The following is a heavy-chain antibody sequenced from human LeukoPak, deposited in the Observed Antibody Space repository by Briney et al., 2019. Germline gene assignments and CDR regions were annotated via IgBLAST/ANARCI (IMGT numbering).Heavy chain of an antibody. Sequence: GGSLRLSCAGFGFTFSDYYMSWIRRAPGKGLECVSYISNSGSPIYYADSVKGRFTISRDNAKNSLYLQMNSLRAEDTAVYYCARDYDNEDYWGQGTLVTVSS. J-gene: IGHJ4*02. V-gene: IGHV3-11*01. CDR3: ARDYDNEDY. CDR2: ISNSGSPI. CDR1: GFTFSDYY. D-gene: IGHD3-22*01.